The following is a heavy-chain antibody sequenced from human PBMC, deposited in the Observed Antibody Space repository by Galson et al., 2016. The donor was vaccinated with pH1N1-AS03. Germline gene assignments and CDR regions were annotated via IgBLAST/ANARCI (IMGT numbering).Heavy chain of an antibody. Sequence: SVKVSCKASGLTFSSYAISWVRQAPGQGLEWMGGVKGVFRKTNYAQKFQGRITITMDQSTGTAYMEVSSLRAEDTAVYYCVRESEISGVVFFNYWGQGTLVTVSS. J-gene: IGHJ4*02. D-gene: IGHD3-3*01. CDR3: VRESEISGVVFFNY. CDR1: GLTFSSYA. CDR2: VKGVFRKT. V-gene: IGHV1-69*05.